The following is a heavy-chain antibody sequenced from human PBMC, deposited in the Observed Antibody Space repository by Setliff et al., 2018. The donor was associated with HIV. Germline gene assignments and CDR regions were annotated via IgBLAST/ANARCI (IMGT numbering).Heavy chain of an antibody. V-gene: IGHV4-59*12. J-gene: IGHJ4*02. CDR3: ARDRGRRGQLWLHFDY. CDR1: GDSINYKY. D-gene: IGHD5-18*01. CDR2: IFYSGST. Sequence: SETLSLTCTVSGDSINYKYWSWIRQSPGKGLEWIGYIFYSGSTNYNPSLKSRVTMSVDTPKNQFSMKLTSVTAADTAVYYCARDRGRRGQLWLHFDYWGQGTLVTVSS.